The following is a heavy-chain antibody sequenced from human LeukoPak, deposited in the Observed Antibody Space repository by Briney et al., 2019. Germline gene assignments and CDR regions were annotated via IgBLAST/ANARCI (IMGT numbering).Heavy chain of an antibody. D-gene: IGHD6-13*01. Sequence: GGSLRLSCVASGLTFSNAWMSWVRQAPGKGLEWVGRIKSKTDGGTTDYAAPVKDRFTISRDDSKNTLYLQMNSLRAEDAAVYYCARDDYWYSSSWSYYYYYYMDVWGKGTTVTVSS. V-gene: IGHV3-15*01. CDR2: IKSKTDGGTT. J-gene: IGHJ6*03. CDR1: GLTFSNAW. CDR3: ARDDYWYSSSWSYYYYYYMDV.